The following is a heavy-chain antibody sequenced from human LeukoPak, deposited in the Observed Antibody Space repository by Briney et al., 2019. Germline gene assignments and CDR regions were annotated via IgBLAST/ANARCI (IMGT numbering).Heavy chain of an antibody. CDR2: IYYSGST. J-gene: IGHJ6*03. D-gene: IGHD3-22*01. Sequence: PSETLSLTCTVSGGSISSSSYYWGWIRQPPGKGLEWIGSIYYSGSTYYNPSLKSRVTISVDTSKNQFSLKLSSVTAADTAVYYCARDDYDSSGYYQNYYYYYMDVWGKGTTVTVS. CDR1: GGSISSSSYY. CDR3: ARDDYDSSGYYQNYYYYYMDV. V-gene: IGHV4-39*07.